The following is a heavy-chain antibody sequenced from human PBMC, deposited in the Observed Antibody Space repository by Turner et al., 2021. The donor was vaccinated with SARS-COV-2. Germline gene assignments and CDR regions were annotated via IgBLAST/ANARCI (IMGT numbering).Heavy chain of an antibody. J-gene: IGHJ6*02. Sequence: VQVVQSGAEVKKPGSSVKVSCKASGGTFSNFAISWVRQAPGQGLEWMGGIIPIFGTANYAQKFQGRVTITADESTSTAYMELSSLRSEDTAVYYCARGGSGWYGYYYYGMDVWGQGTTVIVSS. D-gene: IGHD6-19*01. CDR2: IIPIFGTA. V-gene: IGHV1-69*01. CDR1: GGTFSNFA. CDR3: ARGGSGWYGYYYYGMDV.